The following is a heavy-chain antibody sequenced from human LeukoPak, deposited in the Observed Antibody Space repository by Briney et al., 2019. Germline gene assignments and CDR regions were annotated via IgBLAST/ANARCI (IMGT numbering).Heavy chain of an antibody. V-gene: IGHV3-30*18. Sequence: PGRSLTLSCAASGFAFSNYGMHWVRQAPGKGLEWVSVISDDGTNKHYADSVKGRFTISRDNSENTLYVQMNSLRVEDTAVYYCAKDVGYYFDTSGYPFLEHWGQGTLVTVSS. J-gene: IGHJ4*02. CDR1: GFAFSNYG. CDR2: ISDDGTNK. D-gene: IGHD3-22*01. CDR3: AKDVGYYFDTSGYPFLEH.